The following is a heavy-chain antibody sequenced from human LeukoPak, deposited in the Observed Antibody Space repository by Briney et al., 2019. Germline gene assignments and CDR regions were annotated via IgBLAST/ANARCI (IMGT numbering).Heavy chain of an antibody. Sequence: AAVEVSCKASGYTFTSYGISWVRQAPGQGLEWMGWISCYNGNTNYARNLQGRVTLTTDTSTSTVYMDLRSLRSDDTAVYYCARGSLSSGAFDIWGQGTRVTVSS. CDR1: GYTFTSYG. CDR3: ARGSLSSGAFDI. CDR2: ISCYNGNT. V-gene: IGHV1-18*01. J-gene: IGHJ3*02. D-gene: IGHD3-10*01.